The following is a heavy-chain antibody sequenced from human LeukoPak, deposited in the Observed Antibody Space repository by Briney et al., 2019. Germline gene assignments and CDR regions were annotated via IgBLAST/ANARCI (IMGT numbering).Heavy chain of an antibody. CDR2: FDPEDGET. D-gene: IGHD3/OR15-3a*01. CDR3: ARGSAGNKDSYYFDY. CDR1: GYTLTELS. J-gene: IGHJ4*02. V-gene: IGHV1-24*01. Sequence: GASVKVSCKVSGYTLTELSMHWVRQAPGKGLEWMGGFDPEDGETIYAQKLQGRVTMATDTSTSTAYMELRSLRSDDTAVYYCARGSAGNKDSYYFDYWGQGTLVTVSS.